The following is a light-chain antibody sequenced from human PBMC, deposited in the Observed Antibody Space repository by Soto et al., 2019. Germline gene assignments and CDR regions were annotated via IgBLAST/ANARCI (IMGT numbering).Light chain of an antibody. CDR1: QSVGSN. Sequence: EIVMTQSPATLSVSPGERATLSCRASQSVGSNLAGYQQKPGQAPRLLIYGASTRATGIPARFSGSGSGTEFTLPISSLQSEEFAIYFCQQYNNWPPDRTFGQGTKVEIK. V-gene: IGKV3-15*01. CDR2: GAS. CDR3: QQYNNWPPDRT. J-gene: IGKJ1*01.